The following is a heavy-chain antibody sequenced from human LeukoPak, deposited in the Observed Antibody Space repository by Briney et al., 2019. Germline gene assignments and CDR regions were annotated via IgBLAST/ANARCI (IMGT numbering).Heavy chain of an antibody. V-gene: IGHV3-33*01. D-gene: IGHD2-15*01. CDR3: ARAVGPFDY. Sequence: XLEWVAVIWNDGSNKYYADSVKGRFTISRDNSKNTLYLQMNSLRTEDMAVYYCARAVGPFDYWGQGTLVTVSS. CDR2: IWNDGSNK. J-gene: IGHJ4*02.